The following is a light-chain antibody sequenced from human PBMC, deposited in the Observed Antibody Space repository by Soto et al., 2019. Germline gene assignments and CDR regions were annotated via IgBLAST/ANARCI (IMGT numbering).Light chain of an antibody. J-gene: IGKJ2*01. V-gene: IGKV3-11*01. CDR2: GAS. CDR3: LQRTIWPPYT. Sequence: EIVLTQSPATLSLSPGESATLSCRASQSVNSFLAWYQHKPGQAPRLLIYGASNRATGIPARFSGSGSGTDFTLTISSLEPEDFAMYYCLQRTIWPPYTFGQGTKLEIQ. CDR1: QSVNSF.